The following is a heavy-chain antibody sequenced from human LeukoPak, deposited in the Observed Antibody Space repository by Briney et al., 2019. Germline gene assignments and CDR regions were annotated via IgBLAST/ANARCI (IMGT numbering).Heavy chain of an antibody. J-gene: IGHJ3*02. CDR1: GGSISSYY. CDR2: IYYSGST. D-gene: IGHD6-19*01. Sequence: SETLSLTCTVSGGSISSYYWSWIRQPPGKGLEWIGYIYYSGSTNYNPSLKSRVTISVDTSKNQFSLKLSSVTAADTAVYHCARSRGAVEAFDIWGQGTMVTVSS. CDR3: ARSRGAVEAFDI. V-gene: IGHV4-59*08.